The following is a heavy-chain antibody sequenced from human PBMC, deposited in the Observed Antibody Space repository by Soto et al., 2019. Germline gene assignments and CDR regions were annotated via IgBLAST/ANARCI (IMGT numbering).Heavy chain of an antibody. D-gene: IGHD3-10*01. V-gene: IGHV2-5*02. CDR2: IYWDDDR. J-gene: IGHJ6*03. Sequence: QITLKESGPTLVKPTQTLTLTCTFSGFSLSTSEVGVGWIRQPPGKALEWLAVIYWDDDRRYSPSLKSRLTITKDTSKNQVVLTMTNMDPVDTATYYCAHTRFGEDYYYYYSMDVWGKGTTVTVSS. CDR3: AHTRFGEDYYYYYSMDV. CDR1: GFSLSTSEVG.